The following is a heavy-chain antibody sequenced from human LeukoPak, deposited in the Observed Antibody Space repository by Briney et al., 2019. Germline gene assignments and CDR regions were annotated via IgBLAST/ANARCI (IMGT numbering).Heavy chain of an antibody. Sequence: KPSETLSLTCAVYGGSFSGYYWSWIRQPPGKGLEWIGEINHSGSTNYNPSLKSRVTISVDTSKNQFSLKLSSVTAADTAVYYCARETYYDFWSGYSGFDPWGQGTLVTVSS. CDR2: INHSGST. J-gene: IGHJ5*02. CDR3: ARETYYDFWSGYSGFDP. D-gene: IGHD3-3*01. V-gene: IGHV4-34*01. CDR1: GGSFSGYY.